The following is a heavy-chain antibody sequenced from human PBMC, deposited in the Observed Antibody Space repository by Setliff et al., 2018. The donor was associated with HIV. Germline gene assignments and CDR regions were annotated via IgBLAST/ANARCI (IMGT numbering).Heavy chain of an antibody. Sequence: PSETLSLTCAVYGGSFSGYYWSWIRQPPGKGLEWIGEINHSGSTNYNMSLWSRVTISLDASRNQLFLRVNSVTAADTAVYYCARDRGHLEPRRGAFDFWAQGTMVTVSS. CDR3: ARDRGHLEPRRGAFDF. CDR1: GGSFSGYY. CDR2: INHSGST. V-gene: IGHV4-34*01. D-gene: IGHD1-1*01. J-gene: IGHJ3*01.